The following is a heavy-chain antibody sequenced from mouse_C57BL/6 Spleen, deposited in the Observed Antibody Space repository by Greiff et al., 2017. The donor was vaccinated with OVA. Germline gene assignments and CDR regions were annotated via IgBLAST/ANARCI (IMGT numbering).Heavy chain of an antibody. V-gene: IGHV14-1*01. J-gene: IGHJ4*01. CDR1: GFNIKDYY. Sequence: VQLQQSGAELVRPGASVKLSCTASGFNIKDYYMHWVKQRPEQGLEWIGRIDPEDGDTEYAPKVQGKATMTADTSSNTAYLPLSSLTSEDTAVYYCTVHYYGSRTGAMDYWGQGTSVTVSS. CDR3: TVHYYGSRTGAMDY. CDR2: IDPEDGDT. D-gene: IGHD1-1*01.